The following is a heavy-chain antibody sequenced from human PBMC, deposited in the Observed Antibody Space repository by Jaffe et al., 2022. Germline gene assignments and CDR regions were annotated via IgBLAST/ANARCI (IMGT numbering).Heavy chain of an antibody. J-gene: IGHJ4*02. CDR2: IYTSGST. CDR3: ARAEDILGDYSGGFDY. Sequence: QVQLQESGPGLVKPSQTLSLTCTVSGGSISSGSYYWSWIRQPAGKGLEWIGRIYTSGSTNYNPSLKSRVTISVDTSKNQFSLKLSSVTAADTAVYYCARAEDILGDYSGGFDYWGQGTLVTVSS. CDR1: GGSISSGSYY. V-gene: IGHV4-61*02. D-gene: IGHD4-17*01.